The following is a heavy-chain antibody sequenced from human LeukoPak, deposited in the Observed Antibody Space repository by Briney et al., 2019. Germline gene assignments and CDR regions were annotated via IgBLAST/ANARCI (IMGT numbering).Heavy chain of an antibody. CDR1: GGSFSGYY. CDR3: ASSAAEYLYYFDY. V-gene: IGHV4-34*01. CDR2: INHSGST. D-gene: IGHD6-13*01. Sequence: PSETLSLTCAVYGGSFSGYYWSWIRQPPGKGLEWIGEINHSGSTNYNPSLKSRVTISVHTSKNQFSLKLSSVTAADTAVYYCASSAAEYLYYFDYWGQGTLVTVSS. J-gene: IGHJ4*02.